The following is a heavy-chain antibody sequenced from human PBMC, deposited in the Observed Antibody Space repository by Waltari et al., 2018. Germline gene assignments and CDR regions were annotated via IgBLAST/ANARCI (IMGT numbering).Heavy chain of an antibody. CDR3: ARVQNKDYYYYYYMDV. Sequence: QVQLQQWGAGLLKPSETLSLTCAVYGGSFSGYYWSWIRQPPGKGLEWIGEINHSGSTNYNPSLKSRVTISVDTSKNQFSLKLSSVTAADTAVYYCARVQNKDYYYYYYMDVWGKGTTVTVSS. CDR2: INHSGST. J-gene: IGHJ6*03. CDR1: GGSFSGYY. V-gene: IGHV4-34*01.